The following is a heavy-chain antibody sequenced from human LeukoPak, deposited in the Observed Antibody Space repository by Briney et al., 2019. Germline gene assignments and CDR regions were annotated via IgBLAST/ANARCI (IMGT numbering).Heavy chain of an antibody. CDR2: LSDSGGTA. Sequence: PGGSLRLSCAASGFTFSTYAMSWFRQAPGKGLEWVSGLSDSGGTAFHAESLRGRFTVSRDNSKNTLYLQMNSLRAEDTAIYYCAKHAHDFGDSRTDYWGQGTLVTVSS. V-gene: IGHV3-23*01. CDR3: AKHAHDFGDSRTDY. J-gene: IGHJ4*02. CDR1: GFTFSTYA. D-gene: IGHD4-17*01.